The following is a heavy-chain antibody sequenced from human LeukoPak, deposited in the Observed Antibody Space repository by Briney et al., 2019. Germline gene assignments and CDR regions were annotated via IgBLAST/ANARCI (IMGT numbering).Heavy chain of an antibody. CDR3: AKDREYYYDSSGFDY. Sequence: GGSLRLSCAASGFTFSSYGMHWVRQAPGKGLEWVSAISASGGSTYYADSVKGRFTISRDNSKNTLYLQMNSLRAEDTAVYYCAKDREYYYDSSGFDYWGQGTLVTVSS. CDR1: GFTFSSYG. CDR2: ISASGGST. J-gene: IGHJ4*02. D-gene: IGHD3-22*01. V-gene: IGHV3-23*01.